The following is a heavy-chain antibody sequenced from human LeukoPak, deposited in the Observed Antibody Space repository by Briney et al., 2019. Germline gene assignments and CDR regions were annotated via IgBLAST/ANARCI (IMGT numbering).Heavy chain of an antibody. Sequence: GGSLRLSCAASGFTFSDYYMSWLRQAPGKGLEWVSYISSSGSTIYYADSVKGRFTISSDNAKNPLYLQMETLRPEHTALYYFSSQRRDSYRDDFDLWGQGTMVRVSS. CDR1: GFTFSDYY. D-gene: IGHD5-18*01. CDR2: ISSSGSTI. J-gene: IGHJ3*01. V-gene: IGHV3-11*01. CDR3: SSQRRDSYRDDFDL.